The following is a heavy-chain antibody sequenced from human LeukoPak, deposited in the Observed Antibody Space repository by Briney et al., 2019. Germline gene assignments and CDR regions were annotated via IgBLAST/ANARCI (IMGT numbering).Heavy chain of an antibody. Sequence: VASVKVSCKASGYTFTTYGITWVRQVPGQGLEWMGWISVYNGNTNYAQKFQGRVTMTTDTSTSTAYMELKSLRSDDTAVYYCARDHMNYDFWSGYSNWFDPWGQGTLVTVSS. J-gene: IGHJ5*02. CDR3: ARDHMNYDFWSGYSNWFDP. CDR1: GYTFTTYG. V-gene: IGHV1-18*01. CDR2: ISVYNGNT. D-gene: IGHD3-3*01.